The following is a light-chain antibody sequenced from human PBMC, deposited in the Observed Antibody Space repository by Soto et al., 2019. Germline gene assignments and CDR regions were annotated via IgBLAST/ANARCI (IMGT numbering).Light chain of an antibody. CDR1: QSVSSY. Sequence: EIVLTQSPGTLSLSPRERATLSCRASQSVSSYLAWYQQKPGQAPRLLIYDASTRATGISARFSGSGSGTDFTLTISSLEPEDFAVYYCQQRSNWPVTFGQGTKVEV. CDR2: DAS. J-gene: IGKJ1*01. V-gene: IGKV3-11*01. CDR3: QQRSNWPVT.